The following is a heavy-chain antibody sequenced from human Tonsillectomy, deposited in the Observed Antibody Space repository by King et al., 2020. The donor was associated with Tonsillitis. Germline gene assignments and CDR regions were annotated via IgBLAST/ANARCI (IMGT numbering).Heavy chain of an antibody. CDR3: AKAISGGEYRGGPRPFDY. V-gene: IGHV3-9*01. CDR2: ISWNSVSI. D-gene: IGHD6-19*01. Sequence: QLVQSGGGLVQPGRSLRLSCAASGFTFDDYAMHWVRQAPGKGLEWVSGISWNSVSIGYADSVKGRFTISRDNAKNSLYLQMNSLRPEDTALYSCAKAISGGEYRGGPRPFDYWGQGTLVTVSS. CDR1: GFTFDDYA. J-gene: IGHJ4*02.